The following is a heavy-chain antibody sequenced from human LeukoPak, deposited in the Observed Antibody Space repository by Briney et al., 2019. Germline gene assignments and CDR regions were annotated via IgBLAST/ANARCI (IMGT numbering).Heavy chain of an antibody. J-gene: IGHJ4*02. D-gene: IGHD6-13*01. CDR3: AKAAAAGPKGPYYFDY. V-gene: IGHV3-30*18. Sequence: GGSLRLSCAASGFTFSSYGMHWVRQAPGKGLEWVAVISYDGSNKYYADSVKGRFTISRDNSKNTLYLQMNSLRVEDTAVYYCAKAAAAGPKGPYYFDYWGQGTLVTVSS. CDR1: GFTFSSYG. CDR2: ISYDGSNK.